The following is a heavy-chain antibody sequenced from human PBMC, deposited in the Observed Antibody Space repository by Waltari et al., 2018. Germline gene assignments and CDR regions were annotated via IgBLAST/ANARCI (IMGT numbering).Heavy chain of an antibody. CDR1: GFTFSSYA. CDR3: ARGRSYYYDSSRVDY. J-gene: IGHJ4*02. Sequence: QVQLVESGGGVVQPGRSLRLSCAASGFTFSSYAMHWVRQAPGKGLEWVAVISYDGSNKYYADSVKGRFTISRDNSKNTLYLQMNSLRAEDTAVYYCARGRSYYYDSSRVDYWGQGTLVTVSS. V-gene: IGHV3-30*01. CDR2: ISYDGSNK. D-gene: IGHD3-22*01.